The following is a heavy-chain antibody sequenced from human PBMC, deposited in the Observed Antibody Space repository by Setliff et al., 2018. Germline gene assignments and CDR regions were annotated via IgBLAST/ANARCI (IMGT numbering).Heavy chain of an antibody. CDR1: GYTFTDSF. D-gene: IGHD1-26*01. V-gene: IGHV1-2*02. Sequence: GASVKVSCKAFGYTFTDSFIHWVRQAPGQGFEWLGWINPNRDDTKYAQKFQHRILMAKDTSLNTVYVELSSLRSDDTATYYCARDGSAFFYQNWGQGSLVTVSS. CDR3: ARDGSAFFYQN. J-gene: IGHJ4*02. CDR2: INPNRDDT.